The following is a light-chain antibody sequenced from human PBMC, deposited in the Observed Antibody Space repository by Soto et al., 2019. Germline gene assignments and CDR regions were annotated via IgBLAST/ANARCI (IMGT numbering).Light chain of an antibody. CDR1: QSISNW. Sequence: DVQMTQSPSALPASVGDRVTITCRASQSISNWLAWYQQKPGTAPKVLIYHASNLQSGVPSRFSGSGSGTEFTLTISSLQPEDFATYYCQEYNSDSWTFGQGTKVDIK. CDR3: QEYNSDSWT. J-gene: IGKJ1*01. V-gene: IGKV1-5*01. CDR2: HAS.